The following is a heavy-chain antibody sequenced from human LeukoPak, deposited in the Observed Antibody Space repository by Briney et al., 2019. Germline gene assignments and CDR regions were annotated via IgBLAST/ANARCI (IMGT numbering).Heavy chain of an antibody. D-gene: IGHD5-24*01. CDR1: GGSFSGYY. CDR2: INHSGST. Sequence: PSETLSLTCAVYGGSFSGYYWSWIRQPPGKGLEWIGEINHSGSTNYNPSLKSRVTISVDTSKNQFSLKLSSVTAADTAVYYCARGRISELDYWGQGTLVTVSS. V-gene: IGHV4-34*01. J-gene: IGHJ4*02. CDR3: ARGRISELDY.